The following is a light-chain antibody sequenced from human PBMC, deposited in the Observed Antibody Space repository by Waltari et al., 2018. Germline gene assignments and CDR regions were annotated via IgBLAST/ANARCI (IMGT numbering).Light chain of an antibody. CDR1: NIGSYS. CDR3: HVWHPDMDPGV. V-gene: IGLV3-21*04. J-gene: IGLJ1*01. CDR2: YDS. Sequence: SYALTQPPSVSVAPGTTARITCGGDNIGSYSGHWYQQKPGQAPVLVIFYDSDRPSGIPERFSGSNSGTTAPLTISSVEAGDEAKYYCHVWHPDMDPGVFGPGTEVSV.